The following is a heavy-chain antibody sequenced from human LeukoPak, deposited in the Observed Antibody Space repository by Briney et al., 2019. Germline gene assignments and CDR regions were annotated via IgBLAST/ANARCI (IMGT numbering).Heavy chain of an antibody. J-gene: IGHJ4*02. Sequence: GGSLRLSCAASGFTFSRYWMSWVRQAPGKGLEWVANIKQDGSEKNHVDSVKGRFTISRDNAKNLLYLQMNSLRAEDTAVYYCARGLLVAAGIDYWGQGALVTVSS. CDR3: ARGLLVAAGIDY. CDR1: GFTFSRYW. CDR2: IKQDGSEK. V-gene: IGHV3-7*04. D-gene: IGHD6-13*01.